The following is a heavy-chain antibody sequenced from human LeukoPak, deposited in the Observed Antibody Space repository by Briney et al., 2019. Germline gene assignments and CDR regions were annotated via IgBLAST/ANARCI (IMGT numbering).Heavy chain of an antibody. Sequence: GGSLRLSCAASGFTFSSYWMHWVRQAPGKGLVWVSRINSDGSSTSYADSVKGRFTISRDNARNSLYLQINSLRAEDTAVYYCARKQHSVPGDYWGQGTLVTVSS. D-gene: IGHD1/OR15-1a*01. CDR2: INSDGSST. CDR3: ARKQHSVPGDY. V-gene: IGHV3-74*01. CDR1: GFTFSSYW. J-gene: IGHJ4*02.